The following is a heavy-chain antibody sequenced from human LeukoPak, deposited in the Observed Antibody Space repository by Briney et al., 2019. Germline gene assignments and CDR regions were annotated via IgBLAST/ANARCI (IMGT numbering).Heavy chain of an antibody. CDR2: IYSGGST. J-gene: IGHJ6*04. CDR3: ARESGAVAGLYV. V-gene: IGHV3-66*02. CDR1: GFTVSSNY. D-gene: IGHD6-19*01. Sequence: PGGSLRLSCAASGFTVSSNYMSWVCQAPGKGLEWVSVIYSGGSTYYADSVKGRFTISRDNSKNTLYLQMNSLRAEDTAVYYCARESGAVAGLYVWGKGTTVTVSS.